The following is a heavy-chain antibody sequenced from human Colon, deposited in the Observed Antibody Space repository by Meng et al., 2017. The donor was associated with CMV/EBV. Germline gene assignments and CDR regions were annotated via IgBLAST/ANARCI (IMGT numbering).Heavy chain of an antibody. CDR1: GFSFSNYY. Sequence: SGFSFSNYYMTWIRQAPGKGLEWISYISDGGGTTQYSDSVRGRFIVSRDNSKNSLYLQMNSLGPDDTATYYCARGNDYGKNLCLPLWGQGTLVTVSS. J-gene: IGHJ4*01. CDR3: ARGNDYGKNLCLPL. V-gene: IGHV3-11*01. D-gene: IGHD4-17*01. CDR2: ISDGGGTT.